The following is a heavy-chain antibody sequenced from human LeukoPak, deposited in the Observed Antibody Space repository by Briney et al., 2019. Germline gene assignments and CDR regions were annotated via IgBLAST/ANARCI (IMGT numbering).Heavy chain of an antibody. D-gene: IGHD2-15*01. CDR2: INHSGST. J-gene: IGHJ5*02. CDR1: GGSIRSSYYY. Sequence: SETLSLTCTVSGGSIRSSYYYWGWIRQPPGKGLEWIGEINHSGSTNYNPSLKSRVTISVDTSKNQFSLKLSSVTAADTAVYYCARGPRCSGGSCYRNWFDPWGQGTLVTVSS. CDR3: ARGPRCSGGSCYRNWFDP. V-gene: IGHV4-39*07.